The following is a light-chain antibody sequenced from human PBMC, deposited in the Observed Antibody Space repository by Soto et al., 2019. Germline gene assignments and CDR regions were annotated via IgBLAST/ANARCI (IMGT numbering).Light chain of an antibody. V-gene: IGLV2-14*03. CDR2: DVT. Sequence: QSALTQPASVSGSPGQSITISCTGTSDDVGAYDFVSWYQEHPGKAPKLMIYDVTHRPSGVSNRFSGSKSGNTASLTISGLQAEDEADYYCSSYRSSSTLYDFGTGTKVTVL. CDR1: SDDVGAYDF. CDR3: SSYRSSSTLYD. J-gene: IGLJ1*01.